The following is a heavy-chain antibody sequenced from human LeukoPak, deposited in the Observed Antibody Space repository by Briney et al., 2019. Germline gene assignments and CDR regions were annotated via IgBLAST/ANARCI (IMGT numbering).Heavy chain of an antibody. CDR3: ARDSGSGSNDY. D-gene: IGHD1-26*01. CDR2: ISAGNGNT. Sequence: ASVKVSCKASGYTFSNYGFSWVRQAPGQRLEWMGWISAGNGNTKYSQNFQGRVTFISNTSATTAFMELSSLRSEDAAVYYCARDSGSGSNDYWGQGTLVTVSS. CDR1: GYTFSNYG. J-gene: IGHJ4*02. V-gene: IGHV1-18*01.